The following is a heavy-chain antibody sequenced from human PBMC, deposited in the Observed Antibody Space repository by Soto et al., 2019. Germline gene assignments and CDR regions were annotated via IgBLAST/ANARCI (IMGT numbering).Heavy chain of an antibody. CDR3: ASRHGHYYYGMDV. CDR1: GGSISSGGYS. V-gene: IGHV4-30-2*01. CDR2: IYHSGST. Sequence: QLQLQESGPGLVKPSETLSLTCAVSGGSISSGGYSWSWIRQPPGKGLEWIGYIYHSGSTYYNPSLKSRVTISVDRSKNQFSLKLSSVTAADTAVYYCASRHGHYYYGMDVWGQGTTVTVSS. J-gene: IGHJ6*02.